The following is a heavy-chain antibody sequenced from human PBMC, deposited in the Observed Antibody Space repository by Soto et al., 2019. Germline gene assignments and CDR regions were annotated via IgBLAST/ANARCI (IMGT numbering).Heavy chain of an antibody. J-gene: IGHJ4*01. CDR3: ARMSLFYFFDS. D-gene: IGHD3-10*01. CDR2: IYHSGIT. CDR1: SDSMTSYY. Sequence: SETLSLTCPVSSDSMTSYYWSWIRQPPGKGLECIGYIYHSGITNHNPSLKSRVTISLDTSKTQFSLRLSFVTAADTAVYYCARMSLFYFFDSWGQGTLVTVSS. V-gene: IGHV4-59*01.